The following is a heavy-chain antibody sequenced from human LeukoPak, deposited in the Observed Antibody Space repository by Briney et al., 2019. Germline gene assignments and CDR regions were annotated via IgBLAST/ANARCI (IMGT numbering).Heavy chain of an antibody. D-gene: IGHD5-12*01. CDR3: ARDPKGPRSGERTHFDY. J-gene: IGHJ4*02. CDR2: ISSNGGST. Sequence: GGSLRLSCAASGLTFSSYAMHWVRQAPGKGLEYVSAISSNGGSTYYANSVKGRFTISRDNSKNTLYLQMGSLRAEDTAVYYCARDPKGPRSGERTHFDYWGQGTLVTVSS. V-gene: IGHV3-64*01. CDR1: GLTFSSYA.